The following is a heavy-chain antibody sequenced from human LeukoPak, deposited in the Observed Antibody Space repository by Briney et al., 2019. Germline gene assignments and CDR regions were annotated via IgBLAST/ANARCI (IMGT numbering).Heavy chain of an antibody. J-gene: IGHJ6*02. D-gene: IGHD2-15*01. CDR3: HVVAPRDYYYGMDV. CDR2: IIPIFGIA. CDR1: GGTFSSYA. Sequence: SVKVPCKTSGGTFSSYAISWVRQAPGQGLEWMGRIIPIFGIANYAQKFQGRVTITADKSTSTAYMELSSLRSEDTAVYYCHVVAPRDYYYGMDVWGQGTTVTVSS. V-gene: IGHV1-69*04.